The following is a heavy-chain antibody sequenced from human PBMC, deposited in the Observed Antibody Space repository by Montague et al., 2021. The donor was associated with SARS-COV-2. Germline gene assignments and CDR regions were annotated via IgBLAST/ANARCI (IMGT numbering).Heavy chain of an antibody. CDR3: ARAGITIFGVVTHYDY. CDR1: GGSISSGGYY. V-gene: IGHV4-31*03. D-gene: IGHD3-3*01. Sequence: TLSLTCTVSGGSISSGGYYWSRIRQHPGKGLEWIGYIYYSGSTYYNPSLKSRVTISVDTSKNQFSLKLSSVTAADTAVYYCARAGITIFGVVTHYDYWGQEPWSPSPQ. CDR2: IYYSGST. J-gene: IGHJ4*01.